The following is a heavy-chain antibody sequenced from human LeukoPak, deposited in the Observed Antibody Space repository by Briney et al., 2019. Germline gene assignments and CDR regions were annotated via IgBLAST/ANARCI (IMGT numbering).Heavy chain of an antibody. V-gene: IGHV3-74*01. Sequence: GGFLRLSCAASGFIFSSYWMHWVRQAPGKGLVWVSHINSDGSSTSYADSVKGRFTISRDNAKNTLYLQTNSLRAEDTAVYYCARGVAGTWYFDLWGRGTLVTVSS. CDR2: INSDGSST. CDR1: GFIFSSYW. J-gene: IGHJ2*01. CDR3: ARGVAGTWYFDL. D-gene: IGHD6-19*01.